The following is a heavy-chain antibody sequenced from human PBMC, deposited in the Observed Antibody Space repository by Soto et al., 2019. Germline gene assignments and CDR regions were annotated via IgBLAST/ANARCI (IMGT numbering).Heavy chain of an antibody. J-gene: IGHJ4*02. CDR3: ARDRSESGSDHYYFEY. Sequence: EVQLVESGGGLVKPGGSLRLSCAASGFTFSSYSMNWVRQAPGKGLEWVSSISSSSSYIYYADSVKGRFTISRDNAKNSLYLQMNSLRAEDTAVYYGARDRSESGSDHYYFEYWGQGTLGTVSS. D-gene: IGHD1-26*01. V-gene: IGHV3-21*01. CDR1: GFTFSSYS. CDR2: ISSSSSYI.